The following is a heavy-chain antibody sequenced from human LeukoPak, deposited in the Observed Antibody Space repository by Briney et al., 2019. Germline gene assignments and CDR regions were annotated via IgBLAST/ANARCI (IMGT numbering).Heavy chain of an antibody. CDR3: ARGELGDRSGFAHFDS. V-gene: IGHV1-69*05. J-gene: IGHJ4*02. D-gene: IGHD3-22*01. CDR2: VIPMFGPA. Sequence: SVKASCKAPGGTFNSYGISWVRQAPGQGLEWMGGVIPMFGPAKYAPKFQGRATMTTDASTSTAYMVLNSLRSEDTATFCARGELGDRSGFAHFDSWGQGTLVTDSS. CDR1: GGTFNSYG.